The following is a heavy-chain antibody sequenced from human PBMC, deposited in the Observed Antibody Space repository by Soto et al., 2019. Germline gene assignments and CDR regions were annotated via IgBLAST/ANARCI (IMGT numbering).Heavy chain of an antibody. Sequence: QVQLVESGGGFVPPGRALRLSCAASGFTFSSYAMHWVRQAPGKGLEGVAVISYAGSNKYYADSVKGRFTISRDNSPNPLYLQMNSLSAEDTAVHSWAKVIDELLRLDAFDIWGQGTMVTVSS. V-gene: IGHV3-30*18. CDR3: AKVIDELLRLDAFDI. CDR2: ISYAGSNK. CDR1: GFTFSSYA. J-gene: IGHJ3*02. D-gene: IGHD3-3*01.